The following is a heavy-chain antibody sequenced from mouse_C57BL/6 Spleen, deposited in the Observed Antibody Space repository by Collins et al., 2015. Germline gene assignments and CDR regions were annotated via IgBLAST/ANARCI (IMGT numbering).Heavy chain of an antibody. V-gene: IGHV1-26*01. CDR2: INPNNGGT. D-gene: IGHD1-1*01. Sequence: QLQQSGPELVKPGASVKISCKASGYTFTDYYINWVKQSHGKSLEWIGDINPNNGGTSYNQKFKGKATLTVDKSSSTAYMELRSLTSEDSAVYYCARGGYGSSPYWYFDVWGTGTTVTVSS. J-gene: IGHJ1*03. CDR1: GYTFTDYY. CDR3: ARGGYGSSPYWYFDV.